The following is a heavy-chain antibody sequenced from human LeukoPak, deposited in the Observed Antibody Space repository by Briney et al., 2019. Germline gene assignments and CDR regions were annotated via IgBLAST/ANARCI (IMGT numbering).Heavy chain of an antibody. V-gene: IGHV4-38-2*02. Sequence: SETLSLTCTVSGYSISSGYYWGWIRQPPGKGLEWIGYIFHSGSTKYHPSLKSRVSISVDTSKYQLSLKLTSVTAADTAVYYCARDGGGASYFDYWGQGTLVTVSS. CDR2: IFHSGST. CDR1: GYSISSGYY. D-gene: IGHD2-21*01. CDR3: ARDGGGASYFDY. J-gene: IGHJ4*02.